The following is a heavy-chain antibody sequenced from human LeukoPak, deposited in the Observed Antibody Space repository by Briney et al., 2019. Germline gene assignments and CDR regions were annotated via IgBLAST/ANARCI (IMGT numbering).Heavy chain of an antibody. CDR3: ARRPSTYYYDSSGYYSPWFDP. CDR2: IYYSGST. CDR1: GGSISSYY. V-gene: IGHV4-59*08. J-gene: IGHJ5*02. D-gene: IGHD3-22*01. Sequence: PSETLSLTCTVSGGSISSYYWSWIRQPPGKGLEWIGYIYYSGSTNYNPSLKSRVTTSVDTSKNQFSLKLSSVTAADTAVYYCARRPSTYYYDSSGYYSPWFDPWGQGTLVTVSS.